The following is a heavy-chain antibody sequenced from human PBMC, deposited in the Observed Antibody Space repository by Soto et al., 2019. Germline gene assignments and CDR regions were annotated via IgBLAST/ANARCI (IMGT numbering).Heavy chain of an antibody. CDR3: ARHAADILTGYPFDY. V-gene: IGHV5-51*01. J-gene: IGHJ4*02. D-gene: IGHD3-9*01. CDR2: IYPGDSDT. CDR1: GYSFTSYW. Sequence: GESLKISCKGSGYSFTSYWIGWVRQMPGKGLEWMGIIYPGDSDTRYSPSFQGQVTLSADKSISTAYLQWSSLKASDAAMYYCARHAADILTGYPFDYWGQGTLVTVSS.